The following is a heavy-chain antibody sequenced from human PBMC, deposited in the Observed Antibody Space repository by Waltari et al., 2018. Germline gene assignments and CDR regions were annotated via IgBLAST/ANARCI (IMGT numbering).Heavy chain of an antibody. J-gene: IGHJ4*02. CDR2: IYHAEDT. V-gene: IGHV4-38-2*01. CDR3: SRQVLGYCTSAACRRLES. Sequence: QVQLQESGSGLVKPSETLSLTCDVSGYSINSGYYWGWIRQPPGKGLEWIATIYHAEDTFYNPSLKSRVTISMDTSKNQFSLKLNSVTAADTAVYFCSRQVLGYCTSAACRRLESWGQGTLVTVSS. CDR1: GYSINSGYY. D-gene: IGHD2-2*03.